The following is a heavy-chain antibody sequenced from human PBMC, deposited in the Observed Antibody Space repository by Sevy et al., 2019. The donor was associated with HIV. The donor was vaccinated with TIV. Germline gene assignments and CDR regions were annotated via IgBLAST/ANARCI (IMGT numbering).Heavy chain of an antibody. Sequence: GGSLRLSCAASGFTFSSYAMSWVRQAPGKGLEWVSAISGSGGSTYYADSVKGRFNISRDNSKNTLYLQMNSLRAEDTAVYYCAKDFCSSTSCYRGRNYYGMDVWGQGTTVTVSS. V-gene: IGHV3-23*01. CDR2: ISGSGGST. CDR3: AKDFCSSTSCYRGRNYYGMDV. CDR1: GFTFSSYA. J-gene: IGHJ6*02. D-gene: IGHD2-2*01.